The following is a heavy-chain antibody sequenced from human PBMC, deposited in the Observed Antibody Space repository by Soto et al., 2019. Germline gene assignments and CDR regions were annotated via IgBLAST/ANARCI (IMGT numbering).Heavy chain of an antibody. V-gene: IGHV4-59*01. J-gene: IGHJ4*02. CDR2: IYYSGST. CDR3: ARGTQLPWVGEYRSSSTLDY. Sequence: PSETLSLTCTVSGGSISSYYWSWIRQPPGKGLEWIGYIYYSGSTNYNPSLKSRVTISVDTSKNQFSLKLSSVTAADTAVYYCARGTQLPWVGEYRSSSTLDYWGQGTLVTVSS. CDR1: GGSISSYY. D-gene: IGHD3-10*01.